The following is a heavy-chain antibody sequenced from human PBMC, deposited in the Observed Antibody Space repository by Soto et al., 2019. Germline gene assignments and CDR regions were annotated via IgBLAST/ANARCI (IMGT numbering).Heavy chain of an antibody. CDR1: GFTFSGSA. D-gene: IGHD4-17*01. V-gene: IGHV3-73*01. CDR3: TMTTVTRWGY. J-gene: IGHJ4*02. CDR2: IRSKANSYAT. Sequence: EVQLVESGGGLIQPGGSLKLSCAASGFTFSGSAMHWVRQASGKGLEWVGRIRSKANSYATAYAASVKGRFTISRDDSKNTAYLQMNSLKTDDTAVYYCTMTTVTRWGYWGQGTLVTVSS.